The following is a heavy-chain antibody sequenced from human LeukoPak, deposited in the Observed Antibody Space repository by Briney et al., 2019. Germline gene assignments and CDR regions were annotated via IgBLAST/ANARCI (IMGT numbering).Heavy chain of an antibody. D-gene: IGHD3-10*01. J-gene: IGHJ3*02. CDR1: GGSISSYY. CDR2: IYISGSGST. CDR3: ARVRGVYYGSGSYYMGAFDI. V-gene: IGHV4-4*07. Sequence: SETLSLTCTVSGGSISSYYWSWIRQPAGKGLEWIGRIYISGSGSTNYNPSLKSRVTMSVDTSKNQFSLKLSSVTAADTAVYYCARVRGVYYGSGSYYMGAFDIWGQGTMVTVSS.